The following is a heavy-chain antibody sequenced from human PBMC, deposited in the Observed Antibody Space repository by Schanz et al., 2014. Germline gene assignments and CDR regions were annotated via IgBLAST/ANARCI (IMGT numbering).Heavy chain of an antibody. CDR1: GGTFSSYT. CDR2: IIPILGIA. D-gene: IGHD4-17*01. CDR3: ARWYGDSPTDF. Sequence: QVQLVQSEAEVKKPGSSVKVSCKASGGTFSSYTISWVRQAPGQGLEWMGRIIPILGIANYAQNFQGRVTITADKSTSTVYMELTSLRSEDTAVYYCARWYGDSPTDFWGQGTLVTVSS. V-gene: IGHV1-69*02. J-gene: IGHJ4*02.